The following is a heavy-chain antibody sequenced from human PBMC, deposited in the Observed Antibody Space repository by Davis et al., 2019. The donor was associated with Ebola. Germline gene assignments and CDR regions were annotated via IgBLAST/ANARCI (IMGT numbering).Heavy chain of an antibody. J-gene: IGHJ5*02. CDR1: GGSISSSSYY. V-gene: IGHV4-39*07. Sequence: SETLSLTCTVSGGSISSSSYYWGWIRQPPGKGLEWIGSIYYSGSTYYNPSLKSRVTISVDTSKNQFSLKLSSVTAADTAVYYCARGDDWFDPWGQGTLVTVSS. CDR3: ARGDDWFDP. CDR2: IYYSGST.